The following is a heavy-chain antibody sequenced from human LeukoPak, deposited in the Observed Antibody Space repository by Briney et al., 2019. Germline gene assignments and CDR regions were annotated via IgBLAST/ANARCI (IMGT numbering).Heavy chain of an antibody. CDR2: IIPILGIA. V-gene: IGHV1-69*04. Sequence: SVKVSCKASGGTFSSYAISWVRQAPGQGLEWMGRIIPILGIANYAQKFQGRVTITADKSTSTAYMELSSLRSEDTAAYYCAREGGGYCSGGSCHRWFDPWGQGTLVTVSS. D-gene: IGHD2-15*01. CDR3: AREGGGYCSGGSCHRWFDP. CDR1: GGTFSSYA. J-gene: IGHJ5*02.